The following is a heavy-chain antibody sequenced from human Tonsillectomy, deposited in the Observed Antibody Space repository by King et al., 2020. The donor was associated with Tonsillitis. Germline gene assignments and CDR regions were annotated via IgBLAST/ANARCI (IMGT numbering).Heavy chain of an antibody. J-gene: IGHJ6*03. Sequence: VQLVQSGGGVVQPGRSLRLSCAASGFTFSNYAIHWVRQAPGKGLEWMTVISHDGSKQYYVGSVKGRFTISRDNSNNTVYLQMSSLRGEDTAVYYCARCRDSTGWYHDYSYMDVWGKGTTVTVSS. CDR2: ISHDGSKQ. V-gene: IGHV3-30*15. CDR3: ARCRDSTGWYHDYSYMDV. CDR1: GFTFSNYA. D-gene: IGHD6-19*01.